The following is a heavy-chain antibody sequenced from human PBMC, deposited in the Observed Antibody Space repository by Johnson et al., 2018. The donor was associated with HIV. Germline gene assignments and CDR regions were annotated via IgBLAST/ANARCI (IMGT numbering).Heavy chain of an antibody. D-gene: IGHD3-22*01. CDR3: AKGCRWLLERTYAFDI. Sequence: HVQLVESGGGVVQPGRSLRLSCAASGFTFSSFGMHWVRQAPGKGLEWVAVIWYDGSDKYYADSVKGRFTISRDNSRNTVYLQMNSLRVEDTAVYYCAKGCRWLLERTYAFDIWGQGTMVTVSS. CDR2: IWYDGSDK. J-gene: IGHJ3*02. CDR1: GFTFSSFG. V-gene: IGHV3-33*06.